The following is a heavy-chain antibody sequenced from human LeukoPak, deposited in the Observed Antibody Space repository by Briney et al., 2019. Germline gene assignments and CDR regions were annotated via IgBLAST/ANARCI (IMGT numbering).Heavy chain of an antibody. Sequence: GGSLRLSCAASGFIVSSNHMSWVRQAPGKGLEWVSVIYSGGGTYYADSVKGRFTISRDKSKNTLYLQMNSLRAEDTALFYCAARWGYDGFDIWGQGTMVAVSS. J-gene: IGHJ3*02. D-gene: IGHD2-21*01. CDR3: AARWGYDGFDI. CDR2: IYSGGGT. CDR1: GFIVSSNH. V-gene: IGHV3-53*01.